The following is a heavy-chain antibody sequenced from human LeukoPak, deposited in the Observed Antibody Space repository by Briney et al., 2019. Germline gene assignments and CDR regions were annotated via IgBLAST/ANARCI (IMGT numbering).Heavy chain of an antibody. Sequence: SETLSLTCAVYGGSFSGYYWSWIRQPPGKGLEWIGEINHSGSTNYNPSPKSRVTISVDTSKNQFSLKLSSVTAADTAVYYCTRSMQLVLNGGGNWFDPWGQGTLVTVSS. V-gene: IGHV4-34*01. CDR3: TRSMQLVLNGGGNWFDP. CDR1: GGSFSGYY. D-gene: IGHD6-6*01. CDR2: INHSGST. J-gene: IGHJ5*02.